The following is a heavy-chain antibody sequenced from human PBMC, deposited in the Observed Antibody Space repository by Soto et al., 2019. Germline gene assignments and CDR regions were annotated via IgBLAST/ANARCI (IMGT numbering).Heavy chain of an antibody. CDR2: IYYSGST. V-gene: IGHV4-59*08. J-gene: IGHJ6*03. D-gene: IGHD3-10*01. CDR1: GGSISSYY. CDR3: ARHYYGSGSYYKKYYYSYSMDV. Sequence: PSETLSLTCTVSGGSISSYYWSWIRQPPGKGLEWIGYIYYSGSTNYNPSLKSRVTISVDTSKNQFSLKLSSVTAADTAVYYCARHYYGSGSYYKKYYYSYSMDVWGKGTTVTVSS.